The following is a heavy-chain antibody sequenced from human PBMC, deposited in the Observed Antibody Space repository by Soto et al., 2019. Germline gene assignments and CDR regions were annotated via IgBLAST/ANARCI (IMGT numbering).Heavy chain of an antibody. V-gene: IGHV1-69*06. CDR2: IIPIFGTA. D-gene: IGHD3-22*01. Sequence: GASVKVSCKASGVTFSSYAISWVLQAPGQGLEWMGGIIPIFGTANYAQKFQGRVTITADKSTSTAYMELSSLRSEDTAVYYCARDIDSSGSLYNWFDPWGQGTLVTVSS. CDR1: GVTFSSYA. CDR3: ARDIDSSGSLYNWFDP. J-gene: IGHJ5*02.